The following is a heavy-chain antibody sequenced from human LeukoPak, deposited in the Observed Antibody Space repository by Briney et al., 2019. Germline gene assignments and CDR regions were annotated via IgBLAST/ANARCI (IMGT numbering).Heavy chain of an antibody. CDR3: ARDQSTIILGYFAY. J-gene: IGHJ4*02. Sequence: SETLSLTCAVYGGSFSGYYWSWIRQPPGKGLEWIGEINHSGSTYYNPSLKSRVTISVDTSKNQFPLKLSSLTAADTAVYYCARDQSTIILGYFAYWGQGTLVTVSS. D-gene: IGHD3-22*01. CDR2: INHSGST. V-gene: IGHV4-34*01. CDR1: GGSFSGYY.